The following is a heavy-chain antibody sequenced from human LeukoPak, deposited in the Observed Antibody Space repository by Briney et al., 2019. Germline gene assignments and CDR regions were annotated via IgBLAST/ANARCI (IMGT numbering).Heavy chain of an antibody. CDR2: IKQDGSEK. V-gene: IGHV3-7*01. CDR3: ASGLSGSYHYYYGMDV. J-gene: IGHJ6*02. D-gene: IGHD1-26*01. Sequence: GGSLRLSCAASGFTFSSHSMNWVRQAPGKGLEWVANIKQDGSEKYYVDSVKGRFTISRDNAKNSLYLQMNSLRAEDTAVYYCASGLSGSYHYYYGMDVWGQGTTVTVSS. CDR1: GFTFSSHS.